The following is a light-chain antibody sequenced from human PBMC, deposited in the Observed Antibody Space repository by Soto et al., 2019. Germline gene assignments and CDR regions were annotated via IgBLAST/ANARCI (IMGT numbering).Light chain of an antibody. CDR1: QSISSW. V-gene: IGKV1-5*03. CDR2: KAS. J-gene: IGKJ1*01. Sequence: DIQMTQSPSTLSASVGDRVTITCRASQSISSWLAWYQQKPGKAPKLLIYKASSLESGVPSRFSGSGSGTEFNLTISSLQRDDFATYYCQQYNIYWTFGQGTKLEIK. CDR3: QQYNIYWT.